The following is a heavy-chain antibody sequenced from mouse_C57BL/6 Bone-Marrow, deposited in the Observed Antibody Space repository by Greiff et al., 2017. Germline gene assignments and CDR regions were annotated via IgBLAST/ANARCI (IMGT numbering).Heavy chain of an antibody. CDR1: GYTFTSYW. Sequence: VQLQQSGAELAKPGASVKLSCKASGYTFTSYWMHWVKQRPGQGLEWIGYINPSSGYTKYNQKFKDKATLTADQSSSTAYMQLSSLTYEDSAVYYCARGKLLRSYFDYWGQGTTLTVSS. CDR3: ARGKLLRSYFDY. D-gene: IGHD1-1*01. J-gene: IGHJ2*01. V-gene: IGHV1-7*01. CDR2: INPSSGYT.